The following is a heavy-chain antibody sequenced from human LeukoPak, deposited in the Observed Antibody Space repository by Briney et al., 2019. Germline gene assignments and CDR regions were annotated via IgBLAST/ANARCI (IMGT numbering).Heavy chain of an antibody. CDR3: ARGPTRKRYGSGRPPHPDYFDY. CDR2: ISGSGGST. D-gene: IGHD3-10*01. CDR1: GFTFSSYA. J-gene: IGHJ4*02. Sequence: PGGSLRLSCAASGFTFSSYAMSWVRQAPGKGLEWVSAISGSGGSTYYADSVKGRFTISRDNSKNTLYLQMNSLRAEDTAVYYCARGPTRKRYGSGRPPHPDYFDYWGQGTLVTVSS. V-gene: IGHV3-23*01.